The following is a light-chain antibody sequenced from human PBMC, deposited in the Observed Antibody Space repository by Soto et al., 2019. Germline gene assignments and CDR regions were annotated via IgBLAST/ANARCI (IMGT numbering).Light chain of an antibody. CDR1: QSVGTR. Sequence: EILLTQTQDTLSLSPGERATLSCRAAQSVGTRLAWYQHKTGQAPRLLISGASSRATGIPDRFTGSGSETSFTLTISRLEPDDFATYSCQQYNSYWTSGQRTKVDVK. CDR2: GAS. CDR3: QQYNSYWT. V-gene: IGKV3-20*01. J-gene: IGKJ1*01.